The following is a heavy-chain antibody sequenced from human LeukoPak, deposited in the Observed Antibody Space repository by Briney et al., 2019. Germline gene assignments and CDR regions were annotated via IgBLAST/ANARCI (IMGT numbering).Heavy chain of an antibody. CDR3: AKFRGIPTTVTQD. CDR1: GFTFSNYA. CDR2: SSGNGDNT. D-gene: IGHD4-17*01. Sequence: PGGSLRLSCAASGFTFSNYAMGWVRQAPRRGLEWVSTSSGNGDNTYYADSVKGRFTISRDNSRNTLYLQMSGLRADDTAVYYCAKFRGIPTTVTQDWGQGTLVTVSS. V-gene: IGHV3-23*01. J-gene: IGHJ4*02.